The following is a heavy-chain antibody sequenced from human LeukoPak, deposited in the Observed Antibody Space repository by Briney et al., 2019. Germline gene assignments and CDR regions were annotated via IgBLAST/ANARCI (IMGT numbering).Heavy chain of an antibody. V-gene: IGHV3-23*01. J-gene: IGHJ4*02. D-gene: IGHD6-19*01. CDR2: ISGSGGST. Sequence: PGGSLRLSCAASGFTFSSYAMSWVRQAPGKGLEWVSAISGSGGSTYYADSVKGRFTISRDNARNSLYLQMNSLKDEDTAIYYCARFPYSGWCNFDYWGQGALVTVSS. CDR3: ARFPYSGWCNFDY. CDR1: GFTFSSYA.